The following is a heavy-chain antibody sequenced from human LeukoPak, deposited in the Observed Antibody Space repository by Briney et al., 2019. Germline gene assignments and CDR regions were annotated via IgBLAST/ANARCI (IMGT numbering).Heavy chain of an antibody. CDR3: ARSPYYDSSGYYFSIVYFDY. Sequence: PSETLSLTCTVSGGSISSSSYYWGWIRQPPGKGLEWIGSIYYSGSTYYNPSLKSRVTMSVDTSKNQFSLKLSSVTAADTAVYYCARSPYYDSSGYYFSIVYFDYWGQGTLVTVSS. V-gene: IGHV4-39*07. CDR2: IYYSGST. D-gene: IGHD3-22*01. CDR1: GGSISSSSYY. J-gene: IGHJ4*02.